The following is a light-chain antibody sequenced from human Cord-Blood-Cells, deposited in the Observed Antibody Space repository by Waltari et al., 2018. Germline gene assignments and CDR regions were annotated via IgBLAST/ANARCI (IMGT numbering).Light chain of an antibody. CDR2: DAS. J-gene: IGKJ3*01. CDR3: QQRSNWPPVT. V-gene: IGKV3-11*01. Sequence: EIVLTQSPATLSLSPGERATLSCRASQSVSSYLAWYQQKPGQAPRLLIYDASNRATGIPARFSGSGSETDFSLTISSQEPEDFAVYYCQQRSNWPPVTFGPGTKVDIK. CDR1: QSVSSY.